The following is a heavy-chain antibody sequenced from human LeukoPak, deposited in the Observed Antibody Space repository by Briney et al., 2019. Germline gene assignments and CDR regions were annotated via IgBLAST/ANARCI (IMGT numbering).Heavy chain of an antibody. CDR1: GFTFSSSE. V-gene: IGHV3-48*03. CDR3: ARLTVTRYFDY. CDR2: ISSGGSTI. Sequence: TGGSLRLSCAASGFTFSSSEMNWVRQAPGKGLEWVSYISSGGSTIYYADSVKGRFTISRDSAKNSLYLQMNGLRAEDTAVYYCARLTVTRYFDYWGQGTLVTVSS. D-gene: IGHD4-17*01. J-gene: IGHJ4*02.